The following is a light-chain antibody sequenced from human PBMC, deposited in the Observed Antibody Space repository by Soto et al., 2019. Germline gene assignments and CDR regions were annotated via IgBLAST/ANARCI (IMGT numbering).Light chain of an antibody. CDR1: QSVRSNY. J-gene: IGKJ1*01. CDR2: GTS. Sequence: EIVLTQSPGTLSLSPGERATLSCRASQSVRSNYLAWYQQKPGQAPRLLIYGTSSRASGIPDRFSGSGSGTDFTLTISRLEPEDFAVYYCQQYDSSPRTFGQGTKVEIK. V-gene: IGKV3-20*01. CDR3: QQYDSSPRT.